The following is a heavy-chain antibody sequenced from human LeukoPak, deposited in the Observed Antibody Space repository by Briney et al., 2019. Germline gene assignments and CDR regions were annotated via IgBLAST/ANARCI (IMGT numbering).Heavy chain of an antibody. J-gene: IGHJ5*02. D-gene: IGHD5-12*01. CDR1: GYTFTGYY. V-gene: IGHV1-2*02. Sequence: ASVKVSCKASGYTFTGYYMHWVRQAPGQGLEWMGWINPNSGGTNYAQKFQGRVTMTRDTSISTAYMELSRLRSDDTAVYYCAGSGGGVGSGYGPEFYWFDPWGQGTLVTVSS. CDR3: AGSGGGVGSGYGPEFYWFDP. CDR2: INPNSGGT.